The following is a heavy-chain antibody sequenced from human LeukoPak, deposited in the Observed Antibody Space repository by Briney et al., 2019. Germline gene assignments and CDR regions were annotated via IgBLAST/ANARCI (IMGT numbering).Heavy chain of an antibody. Sequence: SETLSLTCTVSGGSISSSSYYWGWIRQPPGKGLEWIGSIYYSGSTYYNPSLKSRVTISVDTSKNQFSLKLSSVTAADAAVYYCARGYSSGWYGEYFQHWGQGTLVTVSS. D-gene: IGHD6-19*01. V-gene: IGHV4-39*01. CDR2: IYYSGST. CDR3: ARGYSSGWYGEYFQH. J-gene: IGHJ1*01. CDR1: GGSISSSSYY.